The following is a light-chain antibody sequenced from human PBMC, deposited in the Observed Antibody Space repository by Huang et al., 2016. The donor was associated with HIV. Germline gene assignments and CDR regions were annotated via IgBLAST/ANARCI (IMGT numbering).Light chain of an antibody. CDR3: QQTSSVPLT. J-gene: IGKJ4*01. CDR1: QSISTF. V-gene: IGKV1-39*01. CDR2: AAS. Sequence: DIQMTQSPSSLSASVGDRISITCRASQSISTFLNWYQQKPGKAPKLLIYAASNLHSGVSSRFSGTGSGTLFTLTVTGLRPDDFASYFCQQTSSVPLTFGGGTKVEMK.